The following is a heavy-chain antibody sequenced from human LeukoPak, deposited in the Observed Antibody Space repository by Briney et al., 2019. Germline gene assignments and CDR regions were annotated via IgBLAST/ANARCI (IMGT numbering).Heavy chain of an antibody. CDR1: GFSISSYA. CDR2: ISYDGSNK. D-gene: IGHD3-10*01. V-gene: IGHV3-30-3*01. Sequence: GGSLRLFCAASGFSISSYAMHWVRQAPGKGLEWMTVISYDGSNKYYADSVRGRFTLSRDTSKNTLYVQMSSLRAEDTAVYYCARGDYYGSGSYPYYFDYWGQGTLVTVSS. J-gene: IGHJ4*02. CDR3: ARGDYYGSGSYPYYFDY.